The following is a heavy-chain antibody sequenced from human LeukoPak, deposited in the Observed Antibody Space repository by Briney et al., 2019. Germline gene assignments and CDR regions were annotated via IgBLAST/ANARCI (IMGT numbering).Heavy chain of an antibody. Sequence: PGGSLRLSCAASGLTFSTYWMHWVRQAPGKGLVWVSRINSYGTSTSYADSVKGRFTISRDNAKNTLYLQMNSLRAEDTAVYYCAVAIEGAFYPWGQGTLVTVSS. J-gene: IGHJ5*02. V-gene: IGHV3-74*01. CDR2: INSYGTST. CDR1: GLTFSTYW. D-gene: IGHD1-26*01. CDR3: AVAIEGAFYP.